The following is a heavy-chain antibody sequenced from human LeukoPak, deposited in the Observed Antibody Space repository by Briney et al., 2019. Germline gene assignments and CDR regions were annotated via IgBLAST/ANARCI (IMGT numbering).Heavy chain of an antibody. J-gene: IGHJ4*02. V-gene: IGHV4-59*01. CDR2: ISHSGST. Sequence: PSETLSLTCSVSGGSIRSYYWSWIRQPPGKGLEWIGYISHSGSTSYNPSLKSRVTISVDTFKNQFSLRLSSVTAADTAVYYCARADGRLATDIDYWGQGTLVTVSS. D-gene: IGHD5-12*01. CDR1: GGSIRSYY. CDR3: ARADGRLATDIDY.